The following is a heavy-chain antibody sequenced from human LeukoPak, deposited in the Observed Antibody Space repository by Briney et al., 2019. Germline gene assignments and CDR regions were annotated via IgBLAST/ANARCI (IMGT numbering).Heavy chain of an antibody. CDR1: GFTFSNAW. V-gene: IGHV3-15*01. Sequence: PGGSLRLSCAASGFTFSNAWMSWVRQAPGKGLDWVGRIKSKTDGGTTEYAAPVKGRFTISRDDSRNTLYLQMNSLTTEDTAVYYYALYLGSWGQGTLVTVSS. CDR3: ALYLGS. J-gene: IGHJ4*02. CDR2: IKSKTDGGTT.